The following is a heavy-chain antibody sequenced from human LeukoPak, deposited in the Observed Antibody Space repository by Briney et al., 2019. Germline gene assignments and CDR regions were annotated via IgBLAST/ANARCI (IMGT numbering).Heavy chain of an antibody. V-gene: IGHV1-8*01. CDR1: GYTFTSYD. CDR3: ARRLAAAGYLPDY. J-gene: IGHJ4*02. Sequence: ASVKVSCKASGYTFTSYDINWVRQATGQGLEWMGWMNPNSGNTGYAQKFQGRVTMTRNTSISTAYMELSSLRSEDTAVYYCARRLAAAGYLPDYWGPGTLVTVSS. D-gene: IGHD6-13*01. CDR2: MNPNSGNT.